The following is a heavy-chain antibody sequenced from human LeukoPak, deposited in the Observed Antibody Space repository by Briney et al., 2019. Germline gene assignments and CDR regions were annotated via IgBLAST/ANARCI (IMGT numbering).Heavy chain of an antibody. Sequence: SETLSLTCTVSGGSIRGYYWSWIRQPPGKGLEWIGYMYYSGSSKYNPYLKSRATISRDTSKNQFSLKLRSVTAADTAVYYCARVTGYTIEDYFDYWGQGTLVTVSS. CDR3: ARVTGYTIEDYFDY. J-gene: IGHJ4*02. CDR1: GGSIRGYY. V-gene: IGHV4-59*01. CDR2: MYYSGSS. D-gene: IGHD3-9*01.